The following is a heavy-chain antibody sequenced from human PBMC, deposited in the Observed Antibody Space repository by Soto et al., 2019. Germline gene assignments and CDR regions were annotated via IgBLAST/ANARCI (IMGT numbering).Heavy chain of an antibody. D-gene: IGHD6-19*01. CDR2: IIPIFGTA. CDR3: ARDLTNGDGSFHYYGMDV. Sequence: QVQLVQSGAEVKKPGSSVKVSCKASGGTFSSYAISWVRQAPGQGLERMGGIIPIFGTANYAQKFQGRVTITADESTSTAYMELSSLISEDTAVYYCARDLTNGDGSFHYYGMDVWGQGTTVTVSS. J-gene: IGHJ6*02. V-gene: IGHV1-69*01. CDR1: GGTFSSYA.